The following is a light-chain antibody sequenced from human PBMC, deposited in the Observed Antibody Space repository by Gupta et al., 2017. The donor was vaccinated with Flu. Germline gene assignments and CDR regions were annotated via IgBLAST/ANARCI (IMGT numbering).Light chain of an antibody. CDR3: QSFDNSLTEWV. V-gene: IGLV1-40*01. CDR2: TNN. CDR1: SSNIGANFD. Sequence: TISCAGDSSNIGANFDVHWYQQPPGAAPKLLLYTNNNRPSGVPDRFSGSKSGSSASLTISGLQAEDEADYYCQSFDNSLTEWVFGGGTKLTVL. J-gene: IGLJ3*02.